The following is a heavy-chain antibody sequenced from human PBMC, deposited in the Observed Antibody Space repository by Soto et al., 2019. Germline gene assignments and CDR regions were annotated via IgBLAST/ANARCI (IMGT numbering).Heavy chain of an antibody. CDR3: AKVNSRGDGYNL. D-gene: IGHD5-18*01. Sequence: GGSLRLSCAASGFTFSSYAMSWVRQAPGKGLEWVSAISGSGGSTYYSDSVKGRFTISRDNSKNTLYLQMNSLRAEDTAVYYCAKVNSRGDGYNLWGQGTMVTVSS. CDR2: ISGSGGST. CDR1: GFTFSSYA. V-gene: IGHV3-23*01. J-gene: IGHJ3*01.